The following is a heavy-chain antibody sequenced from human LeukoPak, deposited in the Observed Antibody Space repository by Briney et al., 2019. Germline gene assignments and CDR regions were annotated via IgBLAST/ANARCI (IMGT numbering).Heavy chain of an antibody. CDR1: GYAFTGYY. Sequence: ASVKVSCKASGYAFTGYYMHWVRQAPGQGLEWMGWINPNSGGTNYAQKFQGRVTMTRDTSISTAYMELSRLRSDDTAVYDCARVFLGSMTVGYWGQGTLVTVSS. CDR3: ARVFLGSMTVGY. V-gene: IGHV1-2*02. J-gene: IGHJ4*02. CDR2: INPNSGGT. D-gene: IGHD3-16*01.